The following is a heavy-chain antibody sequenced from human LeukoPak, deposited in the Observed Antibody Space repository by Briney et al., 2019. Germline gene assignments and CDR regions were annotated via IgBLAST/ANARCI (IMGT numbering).Heavy chain of an antibody. J-gene: IGHJ4*02. CDR3: TTGSIAARRVND. Sequence: GGSLRLSCAASGFTFCNAWMSWVRQAPGKGLEWVGRIKSKTDGGTTDYAIPVKGRFTISRDDSKNTLYLQMNSLKTEDTAVYYCTTGSIAARRVNDWGQGTLVTVYS. V-gene: IGHV3-15*01. CDR2: IKSKTDGGTT. CDR1: GFTFCNAW. D-gene: IGHD6-6*01.